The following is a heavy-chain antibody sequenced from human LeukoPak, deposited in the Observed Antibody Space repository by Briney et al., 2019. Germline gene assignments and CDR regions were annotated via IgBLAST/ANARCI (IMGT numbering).Heavy chain of an antibody. CDR3: ARKQVEPDRYFDH. D-gene: IGHD6-6*01. Sequence: GASVKVSCKAPGYTFTSYDINWVRQATGQGLEWMGWINTNTGNPTYAQGFTGRFVFSLDTSVTTAFLQISSLEADDTALYYCARKQVEPDRYFDHWGQGTLVTVSS. J-gene: IGHJ4*02. CDR2: INTNTGNP. V-gene: IGHV7-4-1*02. CDR1: GYTFTSYD.